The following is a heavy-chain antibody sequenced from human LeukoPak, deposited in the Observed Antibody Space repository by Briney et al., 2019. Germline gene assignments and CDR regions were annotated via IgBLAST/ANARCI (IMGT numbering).Heavy chain of an antibody. D-gene: IGHD1-1*01. J-gene: IGHJ5*02. CDR2: ISSSGSTI. CDR3: ARSAGTWFDP. Sequence: EVQLVECGGALVQSGGSLRLSCAAPGFTFSSYEMNLGRQAHGKWLAGVSYISSSGSTIYYADSVKGRFTISRDNAKNSLYLQMNSLRVEDTAVYYCARSAGTWFDPWGQGTLVTVSS. CDR1: GFTFSSYE. V-gene: IGHV3-48*03.